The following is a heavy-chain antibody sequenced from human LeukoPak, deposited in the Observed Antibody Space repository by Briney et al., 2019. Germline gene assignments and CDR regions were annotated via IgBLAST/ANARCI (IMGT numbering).Heavy chain of an antibody. CDR3: ARDFTYYSGSGSWPSDY. V-gene: IGHV1-2*06. CDR1: GYTFTGYY. J-gene: IGHJ4*02. CDR2: INPNSGDT. Sequence: ASVKVSCKASGYTFTGYYVHWVRQAPGQGLEWMGRINPNSGDTNYAQKFQGRVTMTRDTSISTAYMELSSLRSEDTAVYYCARDFTYYSGSGSWPSDYWGQGTLVTVSS. D-gene: IGHD3-10*01.